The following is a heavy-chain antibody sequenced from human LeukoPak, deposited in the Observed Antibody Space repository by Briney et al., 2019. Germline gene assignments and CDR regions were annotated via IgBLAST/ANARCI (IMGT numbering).Heavy chain of an antibody. CDR1: GYTFSSYG. Sequence: PGGSLRLSCAASGYTFSSYGMHWVRQAPGKGLEWVTFIRYDGSNKFYADSVKGRFTIPRDNSENTLYLQMNSLIAEDTAVYYCAKDLLISHYYGSGTCLDYWGQGTLVTVSS. V-gene: IGHV3-30*02. J-gene: IGHJ4*02. D-gene: IGHD3-10*01. CDR3: AKDLLISHYYGSGTCLDY. CDR2: IRYDGSNK.